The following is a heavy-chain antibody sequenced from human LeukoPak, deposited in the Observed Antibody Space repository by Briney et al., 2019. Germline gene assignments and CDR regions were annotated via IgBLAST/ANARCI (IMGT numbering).Heavy chain of an antibody. Sequence: SQTLSLTCTVSGGSISSGSYYWSWIRQPAGKGLEWIGYIYYSGSTYYNPSLKSRVTISVDTSKNQFSLKLSSVTAADTAVYYCARIPYSYDSSGYYLRDYWGQGTLVTVSS. CDR1: GGSISSGSYY. J-gene: IGHJ4*02. CDR2: IYYSGST. D-gene: IGHD3-22*01. CDR3: ARIPYSYDSSGYYLRDY. V-gene: IGHV4-31*03.